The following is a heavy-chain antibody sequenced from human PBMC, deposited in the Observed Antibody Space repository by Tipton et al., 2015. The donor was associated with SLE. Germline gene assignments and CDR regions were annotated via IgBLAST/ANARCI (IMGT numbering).Heavy chain of an antibody. CDR2: IYSGGGT. V-gene: IGHV3-53*01. CDR3: GGVGFWIGYYRFDR. CDR1: GFAVSNTY. J-gene: IGHJ4*02. Sequence: SLRLSCAASGFAVSNTYMTWVRQAPGKGPEWVSLIYSGGGTSHADSVQGRFTVSRDNSKNTLSLQMNSLRAEDTAVYYYGGVGFWIGYYRFDRWGQGILVTVST. D-gene: IGHD3-3*01.